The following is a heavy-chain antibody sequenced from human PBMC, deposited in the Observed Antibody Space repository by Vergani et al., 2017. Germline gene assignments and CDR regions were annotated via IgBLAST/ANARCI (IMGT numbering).Heavy chain of an antibody. Sequence: QVQLQESGPGLVKPSQTLSLTCTVSGGSISSGSYYWSWIRQPAGKGPEWIGRIYTSGSTNYNPSLKSRVTISVDTSKNQFSLKLSSVTAADTAVYYCARNIAAAGNWYFDLWGRGTLVTVSS. D-gene: IGHD6-13*01. V-gene: IGHV4-61*02. CDR3: ARNIAAAGNWYFDL. J-gene: IGHJ2*01. CDR1: GGSISSGSYY. CDR2: IYTSGST.